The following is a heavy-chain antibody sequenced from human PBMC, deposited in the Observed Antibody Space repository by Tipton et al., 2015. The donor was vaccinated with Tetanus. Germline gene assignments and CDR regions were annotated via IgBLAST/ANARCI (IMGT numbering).Heavy chain of an antibody. CDR2: ISYSGST. V-gene: IGHV4-39*07. J-gene: IGHJ4*02. CDR1: GDFISNPRYY. Sequence: LRLSCSVSGDFISNPRYYWAWIRQPPGKGLQWVGSISYSGSTYYKSSLKSRVTLSVDSSKNQFSLKLASVTAADTAVYFCARANFDFSKKGPFDSWGQGILVIVSA. D-gene: IGHD3-3*01. CDR3: ARANFDFSKKGPFDS.